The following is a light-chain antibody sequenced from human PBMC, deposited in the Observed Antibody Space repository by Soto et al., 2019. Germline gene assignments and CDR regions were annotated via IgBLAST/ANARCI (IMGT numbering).Light chain of an antibody. V-gene: IGLV2-14*01. J-gene: IGLJ3*02. CDR3: SSYTSSSTGV. CDR2: EVS. Sequence: QSALTQPASVSGSLGQSITISCTGTSSDVGGYNYVSWYQQHPGKAPKLMIYEVSNRPSGVSNRFSGSKSGNMASLTISGLQAEDEADYYCSSYTSSSTGVFGGGTKLTVL. CDR1: SSDVGGYNY.